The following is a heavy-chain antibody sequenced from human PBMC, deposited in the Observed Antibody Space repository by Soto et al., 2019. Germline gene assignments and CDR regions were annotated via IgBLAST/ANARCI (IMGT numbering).Heavy chain of an antibody. D-gene: IGHD3-9*01. CDR2: INRDGSGT. Sequence: EVQLVESGGGLVQPGGSLRLSCAASGFTFSSFWMHWVRQVPGKGPVWVSRINRDGSGTSYADSVKGRFTISRDNAKNTLYLQMNSLRAEDTAVYSCTRDSFDETLYYGWDVWGQGTTFTVSS. J-gene: IGHJ6*02. CDR1: GFTFSSFW. CDR3: TRDSFDETLYYGWDV. V-gene: IGHV3-74*01.